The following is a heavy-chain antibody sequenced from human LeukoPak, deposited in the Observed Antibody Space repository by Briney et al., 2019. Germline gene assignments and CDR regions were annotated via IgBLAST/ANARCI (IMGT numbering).Heavy chain of an antibody. CDR3: AREGRATYYDLWSGYANWFDP. D-gene: IGHD3-3*01. J-gene: IGHJ5*02. Sequence: ASVKVSCKASGYTFTSYGISWVRQAPGQGLEWMGWISAYNGNTNYVQKLQGRVTMTTDTSTSTAYMELRSLRSDDTAVYYCAREGRATYYDLWSGYANWFDPWGQGTLVTVSS. CDR1: GYTFTSYG. V-gene: IGHV1-18*01. CDR2: ISAYNGNT.